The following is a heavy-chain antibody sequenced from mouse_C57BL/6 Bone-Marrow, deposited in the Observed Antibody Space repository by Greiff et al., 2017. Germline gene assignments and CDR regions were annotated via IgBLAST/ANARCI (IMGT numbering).Heavy chain of an antibody. CDR1: GFTFSSYG. CDR3: ARQNGYYGAMDY. CDR2: ISSGGSYT. V-gene: IGHV5-6*01. D-gene: IGHD2-3*01. J-gene: IGHJ4*01. Sequence: EVKLMESGGDLVKPGGSLKLSCAASGFTFSSYGMSWVRQTPDKRLEWVATISSGGSYTYYPDSVKGRFTISRDNAKNTLYLQMSSLKSEDTAMYNSARQNGYYGAMDYWGQGTSVTVSS.